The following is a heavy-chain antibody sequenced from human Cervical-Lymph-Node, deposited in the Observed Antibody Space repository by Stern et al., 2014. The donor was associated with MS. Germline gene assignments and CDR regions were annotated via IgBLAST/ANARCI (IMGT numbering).Heavy chain of an antibody. Sequence: VQLVESGAEVKKPGSSVQVSCKASGGTLSSYAISWVRQAPGQGLEWRGGIIPIFGTANYAQKFQGRVTITADESTSTAYMELSSLRSEDTAVYYCARDRVATANWYFDLWGRGTLVTVSS. J-gene: IGHJ2*01. CDR3: ARDRVATANWYFDL. V-gene: IGHV1-69*01. CDR1: GGTLSSYA. CDR2: IIPIFGTA. D-gene: IGHD5-18*01.